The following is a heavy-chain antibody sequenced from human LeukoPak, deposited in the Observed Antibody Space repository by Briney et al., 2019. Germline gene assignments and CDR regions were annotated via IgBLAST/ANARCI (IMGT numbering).Heavy chain of an antibody. CDR3: AKDETHSSGWAPFDS. CDR2: MIGSGSST. CDR1: GFPFSDHA. D-gene: IGHD6-19*01. J-gene: IGHJ4*02. V-gene: IGHV3-23*01. Sequence: GGSLRLSCAASGFPFSDHAMSWVRQAPGKGLEWVSAMIGSGSSTYYADSVKGRFTISRDNARNTLFLQMNSLRVEDTAVYYCAKDETHSSGWAPFDSWGQGTLVIVSS.